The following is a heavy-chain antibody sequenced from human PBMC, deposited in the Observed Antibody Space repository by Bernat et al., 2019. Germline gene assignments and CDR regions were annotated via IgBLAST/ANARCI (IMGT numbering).Heavy chain of an antibody. CDR2: ISYDGSNK. D-gene: IGHD3-22*01. J-gene: IGHJ4*02. Sequence: QVQLVESGGGVVQPGRSLRLSCAASGFTFSSYAMHWVRQAPGKGLEWVAVISYDGSNKYYADSVKGRFTISRDNSKNTLYLQMNSLRAEDTAVYYYARDSGYTKHWGQGTLVTVSS. CDR3: ARDSGYTKH. V-gene: IGHV3-30-3*01. CDR1: GFTFSSYA.